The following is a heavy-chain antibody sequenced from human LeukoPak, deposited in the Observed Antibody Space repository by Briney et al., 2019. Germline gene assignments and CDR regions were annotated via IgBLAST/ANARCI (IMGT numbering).Heavy chain of an antibody. CDR2: ISGSGRST. J-gene: IGHJ4*02. CDR1: GFTFNSYA. V-gene: IGHV3-23*01. Sequence: PGGSLRLSCAASGFTFNSYAINWVRQAPGKGLEWVSAISGSGRSTYYADSVKGRFTISRDNSKNALFLQMSSLRAEDTAVYYCATTSAYSSSSLWYWGQGTLVTVSS. D-gene: IGHD6-19*01. CDR3: ATTSAYSSSSLWY.